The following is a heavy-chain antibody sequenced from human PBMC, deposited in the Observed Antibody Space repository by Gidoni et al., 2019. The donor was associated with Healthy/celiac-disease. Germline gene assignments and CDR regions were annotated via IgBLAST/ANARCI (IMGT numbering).Heavy chain of an antibody. D-gene: IGHD2-2*01. CDR2: IIPIFGTA. Sequence: QVQLVQSGAEVKKHGCSVKVSCKASGCTFSTYTISWMRQAPGQGLEWMGGIIPIFGTANYAQKFQGRVTITADESASTAYMELRSLRFEDTALYYCARQYDQREAFFQYWGQGTLVTVSS. CDR3: ARQYDQREAFFQY. J-gene: IGHJ1*01. CDR1: GCTFSTYT. V-gene: IGHV1-69*01.